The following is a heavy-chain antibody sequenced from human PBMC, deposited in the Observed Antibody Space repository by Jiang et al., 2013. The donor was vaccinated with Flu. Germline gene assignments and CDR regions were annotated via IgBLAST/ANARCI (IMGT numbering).Heavy chain of an antibody. CDR2: INHSGST. Sequence: LLKPSETLSLTCAVYGGSFSGYYWSWIRQPPGKGLEWIGEINHSGSTNYNPSLKSRVTISVDTSKNQFSLKLSSVTAADTAVYYCARSQYSSSRQLTSFDYWGQGTLVT. CDR1: GGSFSGYY. J-gene: IGHJ4*02. V-gene: IGHV4-34*01. D-gene: IGHD6-13*01. CDR3: ARSQYSSSRQLTSFDY.